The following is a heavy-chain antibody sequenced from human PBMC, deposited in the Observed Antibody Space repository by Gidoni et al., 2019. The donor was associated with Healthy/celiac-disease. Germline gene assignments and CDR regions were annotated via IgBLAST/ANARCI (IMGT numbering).Heavy chain of an antibody. J-gene: IGHJ6*02. D-gene: IGHD3-10*01. Sequence: QVQLQQWGAGLLKPSETLSLTCAVYGGSFSGYYWSWIRQPPGKGLEWIGEINHSGSTTYNPSLKSRVTISVDTSTNQFSLKLSSVTASDTAVYYCARGRLLWFGEVSYYYYGMDVWGQGTTVTVSS. V-gene: IGHV4-34*01. CDR2: INHSGST. CDR1: GGSFSGYY. CDR3: ARGRLLWFGEVSYYYYGMDV.